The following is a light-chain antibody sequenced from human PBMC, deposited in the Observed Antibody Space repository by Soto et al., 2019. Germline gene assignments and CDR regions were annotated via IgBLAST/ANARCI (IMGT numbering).Light chain of an antibody. J-gene: IGKJ2*01. CDR2: KAS. V-gene: IGKV1-5*03. Sequence: DIQMTQSPSTLSASVGDRVTITCRASQSISSWLAWYQQKPGKAPKLLIYKASSFESGVPSRFSGSGSGTEFTLTISSLQPDDFATYYCQQYNSYPGTFGQGTKLEIK. CDR3: QQYNSYPGT. CDR1: QSISSW.